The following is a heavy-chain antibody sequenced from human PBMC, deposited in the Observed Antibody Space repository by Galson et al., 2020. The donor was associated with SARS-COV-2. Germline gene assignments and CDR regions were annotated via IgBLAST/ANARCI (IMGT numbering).Heavy chain of an antibody. CDR2: INHSGST. CDR1: GGSFSGYY. V-gene: IGHV4-34*01. Sequence: ETLSLTCAVYGGSFSGYYWSWIRQPPGKGLEWIGEINHSGSTNYNPSLKSRVTISVDTSKNQFSLKLSSVTAADTAVYYCAGPFGYNWNDPTDDYWGQGTLVTVSS. J-gene: IGHJ4*02. CDR3: AGPFGYNWNDPTDDY. D-gene: IGHD1-20*01.